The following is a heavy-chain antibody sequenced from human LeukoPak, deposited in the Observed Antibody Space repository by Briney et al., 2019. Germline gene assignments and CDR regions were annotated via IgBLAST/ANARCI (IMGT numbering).Heavy chain of an antibody. Sequence: GEALEISCKGSGYSFTSYWITWVRQMPGKGVEWMGRIDPSDSYTEYSPSFQGHVTISADKSINTAYLQWSSLKASDIAMYYCARHSAAVAGDLDYWGQGTLVTVSS. V-gene: IGHV5-10-1*01. CDR2: IDPSDSYT. CDR3: ARHSAAVAGDLDY. J-gene: IGHJ4*02. CDR1: GYSFTSYW. D-gene: IGHD6-19*01.